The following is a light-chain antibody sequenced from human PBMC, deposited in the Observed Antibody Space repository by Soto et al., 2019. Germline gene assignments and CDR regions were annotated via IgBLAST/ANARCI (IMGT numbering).Light chain of an antibody. J-gene: IGKJ1*01. CDR1: QSIVTY. CDR3: QQYKSFWT. CDR2: AAS. Sequence: IPKAPSPPSPSSAFWGLVTIPCRASQSIVTYLNWYLQKPGKAPKLLIYAASNLQSGVPSRFSGSGSGTEFTLTISSLQSEDFATYYCQQYKSFWTFGQGTKVDI. V-gene: IGKV1-39*01.